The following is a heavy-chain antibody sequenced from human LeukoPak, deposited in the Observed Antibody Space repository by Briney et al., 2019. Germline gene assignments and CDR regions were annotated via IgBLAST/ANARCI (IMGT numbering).Heavy chain of an antibody. Sequence: ASVKVSCKASGGTFSRFGISWVRQAPGQGLEWMGGIIPISGTANYAQKFQGRVTITTDESTSTAYMELSSLRSEDTAVYYCTLLWFGEAYWGQGTLVTVSS. CDR1: GGTFSRFG. CDR2: IIPISGTA. D-gene: IGHD3-10*01. V-gene: IGHV1-69*05. J-gene: IGHJ4*02. CDR3: TLLWFGEAY.